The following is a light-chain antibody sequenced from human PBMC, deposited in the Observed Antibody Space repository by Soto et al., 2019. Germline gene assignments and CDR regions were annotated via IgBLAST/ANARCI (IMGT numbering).Light chain of an antibody. Sequence: DIVMTQSPLSLPVTPGEPASISCRSSQSLLHSNGYNYLDWYLQKPGQSPQLLIYLGSNRSSGVPDRFSGSGSGTDFTLKISRXXXXXVGVYYCMQALQTPTFGGGTKVEIK. J-gene: IGKJ4*01. CDR3: MQALQTPT. CDR2: LGS. CDR1: QSLLHSNGYNY. V-gene: IGKV2-28*01.